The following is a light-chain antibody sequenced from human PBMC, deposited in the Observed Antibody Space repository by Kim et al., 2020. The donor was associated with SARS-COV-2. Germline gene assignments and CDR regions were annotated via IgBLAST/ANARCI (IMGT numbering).Light chain of an antibody. V-gene: IGKV4-1*01. CDR3: HQYYSPPYT. J-gene: IGKJ2*01. CDR2: WAS. CDR1: QSVLYSSNNNNY. Sequence: RATINCKSSQSVLYSSNNNNYLAWYQQKPGQPPKLVIYWASTRESGVPDRFSGTGSGTDFTLTISSLQAEDVAVYYCHQYYSPPYTFGQGTKLEI.